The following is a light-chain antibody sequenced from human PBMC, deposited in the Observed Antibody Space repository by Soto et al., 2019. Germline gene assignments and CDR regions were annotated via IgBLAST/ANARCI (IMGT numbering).Light chain of an antibody. CDR3: QQYNNWPPWT. V-gene: IGKV3-15*01. Sequence: EIVMTQSTATLSVSPGEGATLSCRASQDIKSDMAWYQQTPGQAPRLIIYDVSTRDTGVPARFSGSGSGTEFTRAISSLESEDFAIYYCQQYNNWPPWTFGQGTKLEVK. CDR2: DVS. J-gene: IGKJ1*01. CDR1: QDIKSD.